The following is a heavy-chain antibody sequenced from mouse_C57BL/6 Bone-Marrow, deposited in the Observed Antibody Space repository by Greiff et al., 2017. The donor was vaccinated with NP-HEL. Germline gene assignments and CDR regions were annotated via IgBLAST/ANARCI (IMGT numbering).Heavy chain of an antibody. Sequence: DVLLVESGEGLVKPGGSLKLSCAASGFTFSSYAMSWVRQTPEKRLEWVAYISSGGDYIYYADTVKGRFTISRDNARNTLYLQMSSLKSEDTAVYYYTRDGYYFDYWGQGTTLTVSS. CDR2: ISSGGDYI. J-gene: IGHJ2*01. D-gene: IGHD2-3*01. CDR3: TRDGYYFDY. V-gene: IGHV5-9-1*02. CDR1: GFTFSSYA.